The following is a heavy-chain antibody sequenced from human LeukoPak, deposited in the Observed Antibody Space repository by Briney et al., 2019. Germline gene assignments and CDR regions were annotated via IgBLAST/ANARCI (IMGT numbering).Heavy chain of an antibody. V-gene: IGHV3-23*01. D-gene: IGHD3-22*01. CDR2: ISDSGGST. J-gene: IGHJ4*02. CDR1: GITLSNYG. CDR3: AKRGVVIRVILVGFHKEAYYFDS. Sequence: GGSLRLSCAVSGITLSNYGMSWVRQAPGKGLEWVAGISDSGGSTKYADSVKGRFTISRDNPKNTLYLQMNSLRVEDTAVYFCAKRGVVIRVILVGFHKEAYYFDSWGQGDLVTVSS.